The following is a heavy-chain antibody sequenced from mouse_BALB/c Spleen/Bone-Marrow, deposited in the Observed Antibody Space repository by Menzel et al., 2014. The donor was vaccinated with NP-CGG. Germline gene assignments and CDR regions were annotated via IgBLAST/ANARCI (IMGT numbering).Heavy chain of an antibody. J-gene: IGHJ4*01. CDR2: ISSDSDTI. Sequence: SCTASGFTFSSFGMHWVRPAPEKGLEWVAYISSDSDTIYYADTVKGRFTISRDNPKNTLFLQMTSLRSEDTAMYYCARWGYYYAMDYWGQGTSVTVSS. CDR1: GFTFSSFG. CDR3: ARWGYYYAMDY. D-gene: IGHD2-2*01. V-gene: IGHV5-17*02.